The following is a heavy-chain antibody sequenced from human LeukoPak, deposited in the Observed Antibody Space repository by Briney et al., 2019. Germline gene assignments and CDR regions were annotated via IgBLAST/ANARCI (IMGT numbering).Heavy chain of an antibody. V-gene: IGHV3-64*01. CDR1: GFTFSSYA. CDR3: ARASFGETLDY. D-gene: IGHD3-10*01. J-gene: IGHJ4*02. Sequence: GGSLRLSWAASGFTFSSYAMHCVRQAPGKGLEYVSAISSNGGSTYYANSVKGRFTISRDNSKNTLYLQMGSLRAEDMAVYYCARASFGETLDYWGQGTLVTVSS. CDR2: ISSNGGST.